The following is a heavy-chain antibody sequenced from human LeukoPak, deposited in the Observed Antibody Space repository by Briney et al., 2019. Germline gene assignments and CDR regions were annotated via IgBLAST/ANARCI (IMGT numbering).Heavy chain of an antibody. CDR3: AKDRLGATDAFDA. CDR1: GYTFTDYG. V-gene: IGHV1-18*01. D-gene: IGHD1-26*01. J-gene: IGHJ3*01. Sequence: ASVKVSCKASGYTFTDYGITWVRQAPGQGLEYMGWINTYDGSTKFAEKVQARVTMTTDTSTSTAYMELRNLRSDDTAVYFCAKDRLGATDAFDAWGQGTLVTVS. CDR2: INTYDGST.